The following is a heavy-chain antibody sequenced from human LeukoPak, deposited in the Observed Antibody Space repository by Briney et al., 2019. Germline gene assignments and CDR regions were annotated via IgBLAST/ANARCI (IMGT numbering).Heavy chain of an antibody. V-gene: IGHV3-23*01. CDR2: ISSSGGTT. Sequence: GGSLRLSCAPSGFTFSRYAMSWVRVAPGGGLEWVSSISSSGGTTYFAESMEGRFTISRDSSRNTLLLQMNSLRAEDTAIYYCARLVGATTSAFDVWGQGTMVTVSS. CDR1: GFTFSRYA. D-gene: IGHD1-26*01. CDR3: ARLVGATTSAFDV. J-gene: IGHJ3*01.